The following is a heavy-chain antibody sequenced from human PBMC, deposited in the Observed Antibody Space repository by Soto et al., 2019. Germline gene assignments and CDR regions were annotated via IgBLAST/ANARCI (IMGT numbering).Heavy chain of an antibody. CDR3: ASRGYCSGGSCSPFDY. V-gene: IGHV3-30-3*01. CDR1: GFTFSSYA. CDR2: ISYDGSNK. Sequence: QTGGSLRLSCAASGFTFSSYAMHWVRQAPGKGLEWVAVISYDGSNKYYADSVKGRFTISRDNSKNTLYLQMNSLRAEDTAVYYCASRGYCSGGSCSPFDYWGQGTLVTVSS. J-gene: IGHJ4*02. D-gene: IGHD2-15*01.